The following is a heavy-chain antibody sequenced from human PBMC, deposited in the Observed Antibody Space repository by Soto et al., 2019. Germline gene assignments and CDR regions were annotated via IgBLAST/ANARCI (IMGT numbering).Heavy chain of an antibody. CDR1: GYTFTSYG. CDR2: IRAYNGYT. Sequence: QVQLVQSGAEVKKPGASVKVSCKASGYTFTSYGISWVRQAPGQGLEWMGWIRAYNGYTNYAQKFQGRVTVTTDTSTSTAYMELRNLISDDTAIYYCARASDDYRSGWYVGYFDFWGQGTLVTVSS. J-gene: IGHJ4*02. D-gene: IGHD6-19*01. CDR3: ARASDDYRSGWYVGYFDF. V-gene: IGHV1-18*04.